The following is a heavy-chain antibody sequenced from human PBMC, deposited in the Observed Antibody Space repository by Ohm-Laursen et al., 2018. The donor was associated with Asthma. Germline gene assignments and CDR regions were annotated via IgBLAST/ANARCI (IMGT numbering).Heavy chain of an antibody. J-gene: IGHJ4*02. Sequence: RSLRLSCTASGFTFSNHWMTWVRQAPGRGLEWVGFIRSKAYGGTTEYAASVKGRFTISRDDSKSIAYLQMNSLKTEDTAVYYCTSHGIAAADYWGQGTLVTVSS. CDR1: GFTFSNHW. CDR3: TSHGIAAADY. D-gene: IGHD6-13*01. V-gene: IGHV3-49*04. CDR2: IRSKAYGGTT.